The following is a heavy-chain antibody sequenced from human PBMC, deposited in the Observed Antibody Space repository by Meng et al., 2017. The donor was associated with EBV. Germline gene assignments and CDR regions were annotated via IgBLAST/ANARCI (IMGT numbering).Heavy chain of an antibody. CDR1: GFTFSGYG. CDR3: ARDLSGRFDP. D-gene: IGHD1-26*01. Sequence: QVQLGESGGGVVQPGRSLRLSCAASGFTFSGYGMFWVRQAPGKGPEWVAILPSDGGNTYYSDSVKGRFTISRDNSKKTLYLQMNSLRAEDTAVYYCARDLSGRFDPWGQGTLVTVSS. CDR2: LPSDGGNT. J-gene: IGHJ5*02. V-gene: IGHV3-30*03.